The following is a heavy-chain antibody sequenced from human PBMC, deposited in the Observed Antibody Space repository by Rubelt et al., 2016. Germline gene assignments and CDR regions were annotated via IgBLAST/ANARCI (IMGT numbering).Heavy chain of an antibody. CDR3: ALDWGSGSYYINWFDP. CDR1: GGSISSGGYY. J-gene: IGHJ5*02. D-gene: IGHD3-10*01. Sequence: QVQLQESGPGLVKPSQTLSLTCTVSGGSISSGGYYWSWIRQHPGKGLEWIGYIYYSGSTYYNPSLKSRVTISVDTSKNQFSLKRSSLTAADTAVYYCALDWGSGSYYINWFDPWGQGTLVTVSS. CDR2: IYYSGST. V-gene: IGHV4-31*03.